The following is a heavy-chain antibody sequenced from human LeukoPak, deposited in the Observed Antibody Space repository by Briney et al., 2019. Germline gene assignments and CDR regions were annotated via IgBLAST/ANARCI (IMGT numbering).Heavy chain of an antibody. V-gene: IGHV3-23*01. CDR1: GFSFSSYA. CDR2: ISSGGDRT. J-gene: IGHJ4*02. D-gene: IGHD3-16*01. Sequence: GGSLRLSCAATGFSFSSYALSWVRQAPGKGLEWVSAISSGGDRTYYADSVTGRFTISRDNSKNMLFLQMSSLRAEDAAMYSCTREAIATGYAYDWGQGTLVTVFS. CDR3: TREAIATGYAYD.